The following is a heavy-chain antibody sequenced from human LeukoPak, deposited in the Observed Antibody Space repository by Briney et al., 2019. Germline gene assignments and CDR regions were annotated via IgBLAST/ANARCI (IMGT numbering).Heavy chain of an antibody. CDR1: GFTFNTYW. CDR3: ARDYSGYYSPFDS. CDR2: ISSDGIAT. V-gene: IGHV3-74*01. D-gene: IGHD3-22*01. J-gene: IGHJ5*01. Sequence: GGSLRLSCAASGFTFNTYWIHWVRQAPGKGLVWVSRISSDGIATAYAESVKGRFTISRDNAKNTLYLQMSSLRVDDTGLYYCARDYSGYYSPFDSWGLGTLVTVSS.